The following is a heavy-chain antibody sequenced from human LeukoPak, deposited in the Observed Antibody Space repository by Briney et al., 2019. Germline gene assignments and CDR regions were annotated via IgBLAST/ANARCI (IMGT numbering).Heavy chain of an antibody. D-gene: IGHD3-9*01. CDR2: IGDSGYN. CDR1: GASFCGNDNF. Sequence: SQTLSLTCIVSGASFCGNDNFWACLRPPAGKGLEWFRRIGDSGYNQYNPSLKSRDTMSPLRVENQFSLNMKSVTAANSAVYACEKYRGGYNNVPDALDMWGQETGVSVS. CDR3: EKYRGGYNNVPDALDM. J-gene: IGHJ3*02. V-gene: IGHV4-61*02.